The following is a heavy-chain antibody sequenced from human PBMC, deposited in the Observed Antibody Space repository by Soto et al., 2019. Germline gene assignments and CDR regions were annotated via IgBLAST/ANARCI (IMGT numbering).Heavy chain of an antibody. Sequence: GGSLRLSCAASGFTFSDYYMSWIRQAPGKGLEWVSYISSSGSTIYYADSVKGRFTISRDNAKNSLYLQMNSLRAEDTAVYYCASPQYSSGWYIFDYWGQGTLVTVSS. D-gene: IGHD6-19*01. V-gene: IGHV3-11*01. CDR1: GFTFSDYY. CDR3: ASPQYSSGWYIFDY. J-gene: IGHJ4*02. CDR2: ISSSGSTI.